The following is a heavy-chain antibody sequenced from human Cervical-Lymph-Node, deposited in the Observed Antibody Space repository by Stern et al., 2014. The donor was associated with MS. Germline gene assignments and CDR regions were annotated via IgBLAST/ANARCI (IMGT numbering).Heavy chain of an antibody. CDR1: GGSISSSNW. Sequence: QVQLQESGPGLVKPSGTLSLTCAVSGGSISSSNWWSWVRQPPGKGLERVGAIHHSGSTNYKPSLKSRVTISLDKSKNQFALKLSSVTAADTAVYYCARGPYPIDYWGQGPLVTVSS. CDR3: ARGPYPIDY. CDR2: IHHSGST. J-gene: IGHJ4*02. V-gene: IGHV4-4*02.